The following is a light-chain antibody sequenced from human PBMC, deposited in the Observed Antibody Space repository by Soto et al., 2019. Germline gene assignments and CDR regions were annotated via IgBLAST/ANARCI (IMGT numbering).Light chain of an antibody. CDR2: GVS. Sequence: QSALTQPASVSGSPGQSITISCTGTSSDVGGYNYVSWYQQHPGEAPKLMIFGVSNRPSGVSNRFSGSKSGNTASLTISGLQAEDEADYYCSSYTSISTPYVFGTGTKVTVL. J-gene: IGLJ1*01. CDR1: SSDVGGYNY. V-gene: IGLV2-14*01. CDR3: SSYTSISTPYV.